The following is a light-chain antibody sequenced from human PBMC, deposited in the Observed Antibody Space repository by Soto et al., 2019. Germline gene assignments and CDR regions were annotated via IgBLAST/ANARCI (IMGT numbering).Light chain of an antibody. CDR3: QQSYTTPPYT. J-gene: IGKJ5*01. V-gene: IGKV1-39*01. CDR1: QSISSY. Sequence: DIQMTQSPSPLSASVGDRITITCRASQSISSYLNWYQQKAGKTPKLLIHYASTLQSGVPSRFSGSGSGTDFTLTISSLLPEDFGTYYCQQSYTTPPYTFGQGTRLEIK. CDR2: YAS.